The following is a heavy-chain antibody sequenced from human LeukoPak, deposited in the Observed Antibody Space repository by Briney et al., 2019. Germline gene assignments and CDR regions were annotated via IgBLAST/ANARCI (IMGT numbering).Heavy chain of an antibody. CDR2: INTSGST. V-gene: IGHV4-61*02. CDR3: ARDRSSGWYGKYYFDY. J-gene: IGHJ4*02. CDR1: GGSISSGSYY. D-gene: IGHD6-19*01. Sequence: SETLSLTCTVSGGSISSGSYYWSWIRKPAGKGLEWIGRINTSGSTNYNPSLKSRVTISVDTSKNQFSLKLSSVTAADTAVYYCARDRSSGWYGKYYFDYWGQGTLVTVSS.